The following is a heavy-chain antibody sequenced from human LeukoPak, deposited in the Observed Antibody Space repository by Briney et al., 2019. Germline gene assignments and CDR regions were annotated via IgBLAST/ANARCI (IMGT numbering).Heavy chain of an antibody. D-gene: IGHD6-19*01. CDR3: VEGSGGYFQY. J-gene: IGHJ4*02. CDR1: GLPFRGYW. Sequence: GGSMRLSCAACGLPFRGYWMNWLRQAPGKGLEWVANINQDGSEKYYVDSVKGRFTISSDNAQNSLYMQMSSLRAEDTSVYYCVEGSGGYFQYWGQGTLVTVSS. V-gene: IGHV3-7*05. CDR2: INQDGSEK.